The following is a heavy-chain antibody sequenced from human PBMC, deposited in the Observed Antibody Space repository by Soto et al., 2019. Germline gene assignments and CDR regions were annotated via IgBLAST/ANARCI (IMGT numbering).Heavy chain of an antibody. Sequence: ASVKVSCKASGYSFTSYSIHWMRHAPGQRLEWMGWINAGNGNTKVPQKFQGRVTFTRDTSASTVYMELRSLRSDDTAVYYCAREGVAPYYYYGMDVWGQGTPVTVSS. J-gene: IGHJ6*02. D-gene: IGHD5-12*01. CDR2: INAGNGNT. V-gene: IGHV1-3*01. CDR3: AREGVAPYYYYGMDV. CDR1: GYSFTSYS.